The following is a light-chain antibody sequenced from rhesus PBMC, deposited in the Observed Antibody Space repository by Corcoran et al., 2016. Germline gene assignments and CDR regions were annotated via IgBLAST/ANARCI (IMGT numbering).Light chain of an antibody. V-gene: IGKV1-66*01. CDR3: QQYNTAPPT. J-gene: IGKJ4*01. CDR1: QGFNYY. Sequence: DIQMTQSPSSLSASVGDRVTITCRASQGFNYYLSWYQQKPGKAPKSLIYDASSLGEGVPSRFRGSGCGTDYSLNISILQPEDIATYNGQQYNTAPPTFGGGTKVEIK. CDR2: DAS.